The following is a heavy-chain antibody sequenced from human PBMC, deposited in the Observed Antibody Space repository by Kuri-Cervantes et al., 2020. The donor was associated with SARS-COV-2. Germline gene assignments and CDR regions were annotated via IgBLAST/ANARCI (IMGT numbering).Heavy chain of an antibody. CDR3: AREGWYYDSSGYYYVPYYFDY. CDR2: INWNGGST. CDR1: GFTFDDYG. Sequence: LSLTCAASGFTFDDYGMSWVRQAPGKGLEWVSGINWNGGSTGYADSVKGRFTISRDNAKNSLYLQMNSLRAEDTAVYYCAREGWYYDSSGYYYVPYYFDYWGQGTLVTVSS. V-gene: IGHV3-20*04. J-gene: IGHJ4*02. D-gene: IGHD3-22*01.